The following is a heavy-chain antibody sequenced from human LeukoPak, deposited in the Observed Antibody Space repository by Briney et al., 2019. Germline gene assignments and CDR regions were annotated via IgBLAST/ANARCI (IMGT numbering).Heavy chain of an antibody. V-gene: IGHV3-7*01. CDR1: GFTFSTYE. Sequence: GGSLRLSCAASGFTFSTYEMSWVRQAPGEGLESVAYIKQDGSEKYYVDSVKGRFTISRDNAKNSLYLQMNSLRAEDTAVYYCARTYAYDATGDRGHWGQGTLVTVSS. CDR3: ARTYAYDATGDRGH. D-gene: IGHD3-16*01. J-gene: IGHJ4*02. CDR2: IKQDGSEK.